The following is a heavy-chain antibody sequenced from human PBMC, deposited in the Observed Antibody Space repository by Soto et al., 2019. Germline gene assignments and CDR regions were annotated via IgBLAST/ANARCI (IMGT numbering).Heavy chain of an antibody. Sequence: QLHLVQSGAVVKKPGASVTVSCSASGYPVTAYYMHWVRQAPGRGLEWMGGINPATGAAKYTQTCQGRVTMTRDTSTSTVFMELSGLTSGDTAVFYCARGGGVGVAGSAAFDMWGQGTVVTVSS. CDR1: GYPVTAYY. CDR3: ARGGGVGVAGSAAFDM. D-gene: IGHD3-3*01. J-gene: IGHJ3*02. CDR2: INPATGAA. V-gene: IGHV1-2*02.